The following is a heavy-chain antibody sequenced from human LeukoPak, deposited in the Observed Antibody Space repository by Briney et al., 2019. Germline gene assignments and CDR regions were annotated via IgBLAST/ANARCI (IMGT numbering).Heavy chain of an antibody. J-gene: IGHJ4*02. Sequence: SVKVSRKASGGTFSSYAISWVRQAPGQGLEWMGRIIPIFGTANYAQKFQGRVTITTDESTSTAYMELSSLRSEDTAVYYCARDYYDSSGYIDYWGQGTLVTVSS. D-gene: IGHD3-22*01. CDR3: ARDYYDSSGYIDY. CDR2: IIPIFGTA. CDR1: GGTFSSYA. V-gene: IGHV1-69*05.